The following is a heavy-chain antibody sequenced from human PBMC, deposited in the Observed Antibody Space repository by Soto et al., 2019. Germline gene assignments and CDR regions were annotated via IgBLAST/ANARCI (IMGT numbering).Heavy chain of an antibody. V-gene: IGHV3-23*01. CDR1: EFTFSTYA. Sequence: PGGSLRLSCAASEFTFSTYAMTWVRQAPGRGLQWVATISDSGDITYYADSVKGRFTISRDNSRNTLYLQMNSLRAEDTAVYYCANMAVAGTYYYYYGMDVWGQGTTVTVSS. CDR2: ISDSGDIT. D-gene: IGHD6-19*01. CDR3: ANMAVAGTYYYYYGMDV. J-gene: IGHJ6*02.